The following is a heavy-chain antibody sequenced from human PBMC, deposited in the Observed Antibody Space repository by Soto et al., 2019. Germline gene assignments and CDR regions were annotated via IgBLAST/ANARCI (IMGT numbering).Heavy chain of an antibody. CDR1: GFTFSSYG. J-gene: IGHJ4*02. V-gene: IGHV3-33*01. D-gene: IGHD3-22*01. CDR2: IWYDGSNK. CDR3: ARDSVPYDSSGYYYDY. Sequence: GGSLRLSCAASGFTFSSYGMHWVRQAPGKGLEWVAVIWYDGSNKYYADSVKGRFTISRDNSKNTLYLQMNSLRAEDTAVYYCARDSVPYDSSGYYYDYWGQGTLVTVSS.